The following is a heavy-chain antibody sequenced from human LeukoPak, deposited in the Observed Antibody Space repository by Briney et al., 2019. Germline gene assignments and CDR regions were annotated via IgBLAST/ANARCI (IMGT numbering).Heavy chain of an antibody. CDR1: GYSISSGYY. Sequence: PSETLSLTCTVSGYSISSGYYWGWIRQPPGKGLEWIGEIYHSGNTNYNPSLKSRAAISLDKSSNQFSLRLTSVTAADTAMYFCAREEMPGKFDYWGQGTLVTVSS. D-gene: IGHD1-26*01. CDR2: IYHSGNT. V-gene: IGHV4-38-2*02. CDR3: AREEMPGKFDY. J-gene: IGHJ4*02.